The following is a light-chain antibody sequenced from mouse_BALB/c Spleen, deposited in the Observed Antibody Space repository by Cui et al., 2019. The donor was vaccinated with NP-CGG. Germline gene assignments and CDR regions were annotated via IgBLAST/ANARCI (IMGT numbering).Light chain of an antibody. CDR3: ALWYSNHWV. CDR2: GTN. V-gene: IGLV1*01. J-gene: IGLJ1*01. Sequence: QAVLPQESALTTSPGETVTLTCRSSTGAVTTSNYANWVQEKPDHLFTGLIGGTNNRAPGVPARFSGSLIGDKAALTITGAQTEDEAIYFCALWYSNHWVFGGGTKLTV. CDR1: TGAVTTSNY.